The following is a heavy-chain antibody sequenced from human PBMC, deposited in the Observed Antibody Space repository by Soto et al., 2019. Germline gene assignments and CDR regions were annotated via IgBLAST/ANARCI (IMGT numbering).Heavy chain of an antibody. CDR3: ARLLSTGSSGRGYFDL. D-gene: IGHD6-6*01. J-gene: IGHJ2*01. V-gene: IGHV4-39*01. Sequence: QLQLQESGPGLVKPSETLSLTCTVSGGSISSSSYYWGWVRQPPGKGLEWIGRISDSGRTSYNPSLRSRVTLSVDTATTQCSLNLSSVTAADTAVYYCARLLSTGSSGRGYFDLWGRRTLVTVSS. CDR1: GGSISSSSYY. CDR2: ISDSGRT.